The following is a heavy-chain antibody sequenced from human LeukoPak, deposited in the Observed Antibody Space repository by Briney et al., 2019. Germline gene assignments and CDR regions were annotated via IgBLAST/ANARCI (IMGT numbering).Heavy chain of an antibody. D-gene: IGHD7-27*01. Sequence: PGGSLRLSCAASGFTFSSHGMHWVRQAPGKGLEWVAYVLSDGSRKYYADPVKGRFTISRDDSKNTLFLQMNSLRPEDTALYYCAEDFNWGWDYWGQGTLVTVSS. CDR1: GFTFSSHG. CDR3: AEDFNWGWDY. V-gene: IGHV3-30*02. J-gene: IGHJ4*02. CDR2: VLSDGSRK.